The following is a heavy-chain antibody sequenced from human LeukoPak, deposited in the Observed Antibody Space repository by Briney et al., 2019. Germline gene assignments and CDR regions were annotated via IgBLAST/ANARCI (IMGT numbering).Heavy chain of an antibody. CDR1: GGTFSSYA. CDR2: IIPIFGTA. J-gene: IGHJ4*02. V-gene: IGHV1-69*05. D-gene: IGHD6-19*01. CDR3: ARNGGWAYFDY. Sequence: SVKVSCKASGGTFSSYAISWVRQAPGQGLEWMGGIIPIFGTANYAQKLQGRVTMTTDTSTSTAYMELRSLRSDDTAVYYCARNGGWAYFDYWGQGTLVTVSS.